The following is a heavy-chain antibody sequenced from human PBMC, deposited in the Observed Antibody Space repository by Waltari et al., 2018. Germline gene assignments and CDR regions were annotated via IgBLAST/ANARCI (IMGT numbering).Heavy chain of an antibody. Sequence: QVQLQQWGAGLLKPSETLSLTCAVYGGSFSGSYWSWIRQPPGKGLEWIGEINHSGSTNYNPSLKSRVTISVDTSKNQFSLKLSSVTAADTAVYYCARGNLYAAAAQRVDYYYYYGMDVWGQGTTVTVSS. CDR1: GGSFSGSY. CDR2: INHSGST. V-gene: IGHV4-34*01. CDR3: ARGNLYAAAAQRVDYYYYYGMDV. J-gene: IGHJ6*02. D-gene: IGHD6-13*01.